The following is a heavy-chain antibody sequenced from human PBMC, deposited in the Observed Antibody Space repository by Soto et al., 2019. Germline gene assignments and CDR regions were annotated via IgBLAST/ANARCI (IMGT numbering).Heavy chain of an antibody. D-gene: IGHD3-16*02. J-gene: IGHJ4*02. CDR1: GFSLSTSGVD. CDR2: IYWDDDK. CDR3: ARAGIMITFGGVNVMLDYFAY. V-gene: IGHV2-5*02. Sequence: SGPTLVNPTQTLTLTCTFSGFSLSTSGVDVGWIRQPPGKALEWLALIYWDDDKRYSPSLKSRLTITKDTSKNQVVLTMTNMDPVDTATYYCARAGIMITFGGVNVMLDYFAYWGQGTLVTVFS.